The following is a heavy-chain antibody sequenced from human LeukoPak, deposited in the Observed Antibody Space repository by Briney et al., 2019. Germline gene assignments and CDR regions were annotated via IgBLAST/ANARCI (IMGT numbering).Heavy chain of an antibody. Sequence: TGGSLRLSCAASGFTFSNAWMSWVRQAPGKGLEWVSGISPSGGITYYTDSVKGRFTISRDNSKNTVSLQMNSLRAEDTAVYYCAELGITMIGGVWGKGTTVTISS. CDR1: GFTFSNAW. D-gene: IGHD3-10*02. CDR2: ISPSGGIT. J-gene: IGHJ6*04. V-gene: IGHV3-23*01. CDR3: AELGITMIGGV.